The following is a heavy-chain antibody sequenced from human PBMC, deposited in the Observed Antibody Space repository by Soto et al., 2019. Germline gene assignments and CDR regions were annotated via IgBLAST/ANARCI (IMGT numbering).Heavy chain of an antibody. CDR3: ARAPGRLLERFVDN. V-gene: IGHV4-39*01. CDR2: IYYSGST. CDR1: GGSISSSSYY. D-gene: IGHD3-3*01. Sequence: SETLSLTCTVSGGSISSSSYYWGWIRQPPGKGLEWIGSIYYSGSTYYNPSLKSRVTISVDTSKNQFSLKLSSVTAADTAVYYCARAPGRLLERFVDNGGQGTLVTVSS. J-gene: IGHJ4*02.